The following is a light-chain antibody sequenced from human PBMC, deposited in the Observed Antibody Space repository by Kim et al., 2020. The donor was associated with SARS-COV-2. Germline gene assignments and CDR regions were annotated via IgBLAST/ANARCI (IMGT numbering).Light chain of an antibody. CDR3: QQYNSYPWT. J-gene: IGKJ1*01. CDR2: DAS. V-gene: IGKV1-5*01. CDR1: QSISSW. Sequence: GDRVTITCRASQSISSWLAWYQQKPVKAPKLLIYDASSLESGVPSRFSGSGSGTEFTLTISSLQPDDFATYYCQQYNSYPWTFGQGTKV.